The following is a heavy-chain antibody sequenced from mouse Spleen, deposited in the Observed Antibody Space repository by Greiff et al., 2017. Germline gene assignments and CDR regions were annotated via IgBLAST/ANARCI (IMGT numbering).Heavy chain of an antibody. J-gene: IGHJ4*01. Sequence: EVQLQQSGPELVKPGASVKISCKASGYTFTDYYMNWVKQSHGKSLEWIGDINPNNGGTSYNQKFKGKATLTVDKSSSTAYMELRSLTSEDSAVYYCARLEENAMDYWGQGTSVTVSS. CDR1: GYTFTDYY. CDR3: ARLEENAMDY. V-gene: IGHV1-26*01. CDR2: INPNNGGT.